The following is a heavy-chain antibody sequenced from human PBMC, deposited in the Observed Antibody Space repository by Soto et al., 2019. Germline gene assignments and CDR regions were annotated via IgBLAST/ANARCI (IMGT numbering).Heavy chain of an antibody. Sequence: QLQLQESGPGLVKPSETLSLTCIVSGGSISSSNYYWAWVRQPPGKGLEWIGNIYYDGSTYYHSSFTSRLTVSVDTSKLQFSLKLGSLTAADTAIYYCASRQVPGNFDCWGQGTLVTVSS. CDR1: GGSISSSNYY. V-gene: IGHV4-39*01. J-gene: IGHJ4*02. CDR2: IYYDGST. CDR3: ASRQVPGNFDC.